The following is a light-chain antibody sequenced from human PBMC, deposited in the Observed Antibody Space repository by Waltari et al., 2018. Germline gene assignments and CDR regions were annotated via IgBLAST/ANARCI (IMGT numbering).Light chain of an antibody. V-gene: IGLV1-40*01. CDR1: SSNIAAGYD. CDR2: GNS. Sequence: QSVLTQPPSVSGAPGQRVTISCTGSSSNIAAGYDVHWCQQLPGTAPKLLIYGNSNRPSGVPDRFSGSKSGTSASLAITGLQAEDEADYYCQSYDSSLSGSWVFGGGTKLTVL. J-gene: IGLJ2*01. CDR3: QSYDSSLSGSWV.